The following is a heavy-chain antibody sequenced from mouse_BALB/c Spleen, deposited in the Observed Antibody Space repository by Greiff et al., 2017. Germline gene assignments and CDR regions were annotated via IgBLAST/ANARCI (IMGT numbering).Heavy chain of an antibody. V-gene: IGHV3-8*02. D-gene: IGHD1-2*01. CDR1: GDSITSGY. CDR3: ARSSLLRYYAMDD. J-gene: IGHJ4*01. CDR2: ISYSGST. Sequence: EVQLQESGPSLVKPSQTLSLTCSVTGDSITSGYWNWIRKFPGNKLEYMGYISYSGSTYYNPSLKSRISITRDTSKHQYYLQLNSVTTEDTATYYCARSSLLRYYAMDDWGQGTSVTVSS.